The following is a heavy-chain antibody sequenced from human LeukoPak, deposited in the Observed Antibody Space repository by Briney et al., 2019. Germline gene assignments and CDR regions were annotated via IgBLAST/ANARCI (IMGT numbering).Heavy chain of an antibody. J-gene: IGHJ6*03. V-gene: IGHV1-2*02. CDR3: ARTYCGGDRYSGPEYYYYYMDV. D-gene: IGHD2-21*02. Sequence: ASVEVSCKASGYTFTGYYMHWVRQAPGQGVEWMGWIDPNSGGTNYAEKFQCRVTMTRDTSISTAYMVLNRLRSDDTAVYYCARTYCGGDRYSGPEYYYYYMDVWGKGTTVTVSS. CDR2: IDPNSGGT. CDR1: GYTFTGYY.